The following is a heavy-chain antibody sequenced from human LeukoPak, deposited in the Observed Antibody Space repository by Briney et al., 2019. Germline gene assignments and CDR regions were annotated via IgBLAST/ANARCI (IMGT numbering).Heavy chain of an antibody. D-gene: IGHD2-21*02. CDR1: GGSISSGGAF. CDR3: ARDLCGGDCYDDAFDI. V-gene: IGHV4-39*07. Sequence: PSETLSLTCTVSGGSISSGGAFWGWIRQPPGRGLEWIGNIYYSGSTNYNPSLKSRVTISVDTSKNQFSLKLSSVTAADTAVYYCARDLCGGDCYDDAFDIWGQGTMVTVSS. J-gene: IGHJ3*02. CDR2: IYYSGST.